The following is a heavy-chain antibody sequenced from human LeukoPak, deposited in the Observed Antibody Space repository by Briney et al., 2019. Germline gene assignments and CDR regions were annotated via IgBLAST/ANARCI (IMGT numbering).Heavy chain of an antibody. Sequence: GSLRLSCVASGFIFSTYAMSWIRQAPGKGLEWVSTIGNSGDSTHYADSVKGRFTISRDNSKNTVYLQMNSLRAEDTAVYYCANEGPSFDYWGQGTLVTVSS. J-gene: IGHJ4*02. V-gene: IGHV3-23*01. CDR2: IGNSGDST. CDR3: ANEGPSFDY. CDR1: GFIFSTYA.